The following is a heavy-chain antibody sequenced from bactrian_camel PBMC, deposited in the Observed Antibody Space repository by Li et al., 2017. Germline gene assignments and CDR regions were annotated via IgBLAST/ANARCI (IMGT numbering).Heavy chain of an antibody. V-gene: IGHV3-2*01. J-gene: IGHJ4*01. Sequence: QVQLVESGGGLVQPGGSLRLSCAASGFTFSNYYLTWVRQAPGKGLEWVSSIYSDGSRTYYADSVKGRFTISRDNAKNTLYLQMNSLKPEDTAVYYCVRYYANYAGDYWGQGTQVTVS. CDR1: GFTFSNYY. CDR3: VRYYANYAGDY. D-gene: IGHD4*01. CDR2: IYSDGSRT.